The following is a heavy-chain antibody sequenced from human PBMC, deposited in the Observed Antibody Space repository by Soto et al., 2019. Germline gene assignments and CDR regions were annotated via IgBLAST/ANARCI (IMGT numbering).Heavy chain of an antibody. D-gene: IGHD2-15*01. J-gene: IGHJ6*03. Sequence: ASVKVSCKASGYTFTSYGISWVRQAPGQGLEWMGWISAYNGNTNYAQKLQGRVTMTTDTSTSTAYMELRSLRSDDTAVYYCARDSDDIVVVVAANPYYYYYMDFWGKGTMVTVSS. CDR2: ISAYNGNT. V-gene: IGHV1-18*01. CDR1: GYTFTSYG. CDR3: ARDSDDIVVVVAANPYYYYYMDF.